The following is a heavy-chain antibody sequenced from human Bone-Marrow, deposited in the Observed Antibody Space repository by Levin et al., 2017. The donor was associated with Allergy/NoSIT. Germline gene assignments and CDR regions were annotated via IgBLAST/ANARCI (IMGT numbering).Heavy chain of an antibody. CDR2: IKSNADGGTV. Sequence: PGGSLRLSCAASGFKFSDAYVAWVRQAPGKGLEWVGRIKSNADGGTVDYAAPVKDRFTVSRDDSKDTVFLQMNSLRTEDTAMYYCAIESYNWNFDYWGQGTLVTVAS. CDR1: GFKFSDAY. D-gene: IGHD1-20*01. V-gene: IGHV3-15*01. J-gene: IGHJ4*02. CDR3: AIESYNWNFDY.